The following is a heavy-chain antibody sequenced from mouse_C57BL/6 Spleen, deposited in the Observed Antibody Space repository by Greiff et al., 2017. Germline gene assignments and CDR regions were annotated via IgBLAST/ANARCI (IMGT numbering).Heavy chain of an antibody. CDR1: GFSLTSYG. Sequence: VQLQQSGPGLVQPSQSLSITCTVSGFSLTSYGVHWVRQSPGKGLEWLGVIWRGGSTDYNAAFISRLSISKDNSKSQVFFKMNSLQADDTAIYYCARDNWDGGGMLWDYWGQGASVTVSS. D-gene: IGHD4-1*01. CDR2: IWRGGST. J-gene: IGHJ4*01. CDR3: ARDNWDGGGMLWDY. V-gene: IGHV2-2*01.